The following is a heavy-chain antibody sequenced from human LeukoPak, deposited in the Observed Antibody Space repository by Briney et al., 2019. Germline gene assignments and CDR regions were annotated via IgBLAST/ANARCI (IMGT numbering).Heavy chain of an antibody. V-gene: IGHV4-34*01. D-gene: IGHD3-16*02. CDR1: GGPFSGYY. CDR3: ARAPSGYGDYVWGSYRHLSYFDY. CDR2: INHSGST. J-gene: IGHJ4*02. Sequence: SETLSLTCAVYGGPFSGYYWSWIRQPPGKGLEWIGEINHSGSTNYNPSLKSRVTISVDTSKNQFSLKLSSVTAADTAVYYCARAPSGYGDYVWGSYRHLSYFDYWGQGTLVTVSS.